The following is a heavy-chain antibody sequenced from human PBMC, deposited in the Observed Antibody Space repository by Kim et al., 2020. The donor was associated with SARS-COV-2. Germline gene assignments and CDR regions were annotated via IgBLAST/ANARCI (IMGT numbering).Heavy chain of an antibody. Sequence: SETLSLTCTVSGDSIRGYYWSWIRQPPGKGLEWIWCVCYSGSTNYNPSLKRRVPISGDTSKNQFSLKLSSVTAADTAMYYCARERGIKAFDIWGQGTMVTGSS. CDR2: VCYSGST. D-gene: IGHD1-20*01. CDR3: ARERGIKAFDI. V-gene: IGHV4-59*01. CDR1: GDSIRGYY. J-gene: IGHJ3*02.